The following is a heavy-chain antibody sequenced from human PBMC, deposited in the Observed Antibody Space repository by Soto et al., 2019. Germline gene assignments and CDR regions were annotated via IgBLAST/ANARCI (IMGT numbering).Heavy chain of an antibody. D-gene: IGHD4-4*01. CDR1: GFTFSSYS. Sequence: GGSLRLSCAASGFTFSSYSMNWVRQAPGKGLEWVSSISGSGNYTHYADFLRGRFTISRDNAKTSLYLQMNSPRAEDTAVYYCAREGINNYNEYYFDSWGQGTVVTVSS. V-gene: IGHV3-21*01. CDR3: AREGINNYNEYYFDS. CDR2: ISGSGNYT. J-gene: IGHJ4*02.